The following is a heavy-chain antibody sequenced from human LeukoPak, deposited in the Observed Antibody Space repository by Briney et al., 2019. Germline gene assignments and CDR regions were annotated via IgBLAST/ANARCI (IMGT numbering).Heavy chain of an antibody. D-gene: IGHD3-22*01. CDR3: ARQGSGYYQPFDY. Sequence: SETLSLTCTVSGGSISSYYWSWIRQPPGKGLEWIGYIYYSGSTNYNPSLKSRVTISVDTSENQFSLKLSSVTAADTAVYYCARQGSGYYQPFDYWGQGTLVTVSS. CDR1: GGSISSYY. J-gene: IGHJ4*02. CDR2: IYYSGST. V-gene: IGHV4-59*08.